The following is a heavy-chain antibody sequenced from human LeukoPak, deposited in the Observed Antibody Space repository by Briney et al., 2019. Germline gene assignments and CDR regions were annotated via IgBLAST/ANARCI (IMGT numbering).Heavy chain of an antibody. CDR3: ARTGDSSGYYPFDY. D-gene: IGHD3-22*01. CDR2: IYSGGST. Sequence: GGSLRLSCAASGFTVGSNYMSWVRQAPGKGLEWASVIYSGGSTYYADSVKGRFTISRDNSKNTLYLQMNSLGAEDTAVYYCARTGDSSGYYPFDYWGQGTLVTVSS. CDR1: GFTVGSNY. J-gene: IGHJ4*02. V-gene: IGHV3-53*01.